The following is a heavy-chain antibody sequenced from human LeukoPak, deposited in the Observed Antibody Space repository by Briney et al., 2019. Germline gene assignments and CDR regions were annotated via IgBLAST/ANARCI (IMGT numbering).Heavy chain of an antibody. D-gene: IGHD6-25*01. J-gene: IGHJ6*03. Sequence: PGGSLRLSCATSGFTFTDYSMTWVRQAPGKGLEWVSSISTVSTYTFYSDSVKGRFTISRDNRKNTLYLQMSSPSAEDTAVYYCVRDGSGFYYYYYMDVWGRGTAVTVSS. CDR2: ISTVSTYT. CDR3: VRDGSGFYYYYYMDV. V-gene: IGHV3-21*01. CDR1: GFTFTDYS.